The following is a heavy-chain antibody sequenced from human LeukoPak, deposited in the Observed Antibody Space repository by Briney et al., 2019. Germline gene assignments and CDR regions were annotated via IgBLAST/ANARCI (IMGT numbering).Heavy chain of an antibody. CDR3: ARLKATVSIHAYFDS. D-gene: IGHD4-17*01. J-gene: IGHJ4*02. CDR1: GGSISSSNW. CDR2: IYHSGST. V-gene: IGHV4-4*02. Sequence: SGTLSLTCAVSGGSISSSNWWSWVRQPPGKGLEWIGEIYHSGSTNYNPSLKSRVTISVDTSKNQFSLKLSSVTAADTAVYYCARLKATVSIHAYFDSWGQGTLVTVSS.